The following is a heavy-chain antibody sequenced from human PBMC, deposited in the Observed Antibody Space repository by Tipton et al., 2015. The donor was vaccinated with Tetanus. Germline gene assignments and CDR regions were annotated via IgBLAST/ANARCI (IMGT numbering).Heavy chain of an antibody. J-gene: IGHJ4*02. V-gene: IGHV3-33*08. CDR2: IWFDGSRA. D-gene: IGHD5-24*01. CDR1: GFTFSAYY. CDR3: ARDTYYQSHHYNYFDF. Sequence: SLRLSCAASGFTFSAYYMSWIRLAPGKGLEWVAAIWFDGSRAEYADSVQGRFTISRDNSRSMVYLQMDSLRDEGTGVFYCARDTYYQSHHYNYFDFWGQGVRVTVSS.